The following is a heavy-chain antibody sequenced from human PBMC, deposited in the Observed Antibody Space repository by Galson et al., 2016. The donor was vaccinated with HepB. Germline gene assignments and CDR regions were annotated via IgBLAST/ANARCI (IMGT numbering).Heavy chain of an antibody. J-gene: IGHJ4*02. V-gene: IGHV3-74*01. CDR1: GFTFSSYW. CDR2: INTDGRIT. Sequence: SLRLSCAASGFTFSSYWMHWVRQAPGKGLVLVSRINTDGRITAYADSVQGRFTISRDNAKHTLYLQMNSLRVEDSAVHYCARDHGLDYWGQRTLVTVPS. CDR3: ARDHGLDY.